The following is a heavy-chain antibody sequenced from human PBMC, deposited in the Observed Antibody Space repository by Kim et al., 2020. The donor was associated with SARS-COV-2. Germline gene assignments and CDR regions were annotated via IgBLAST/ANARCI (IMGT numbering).Heavy chain of an antibody. CDR1: GFTFSDHY. D-gene: IGHD3-16*01. V-gene: IGHV3-72*01. CDR2: TRNKANSYTT. CDR3: ASSYYDYVWGSFSGV. J-gene: IGHJ6*02. Sequence: GGSLRLSCAASGFTFSDHYMDWVRQAPGKGLEWVGRTRNKANSYTTEYAASVKGRFTISRDDSKNSLYLQMNSLKTEDTAVYYCASSYYDYVWGSFSGVWGQGTTVTVSS.